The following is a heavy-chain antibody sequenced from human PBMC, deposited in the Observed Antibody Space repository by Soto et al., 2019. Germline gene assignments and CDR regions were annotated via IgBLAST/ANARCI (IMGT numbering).Heavy chain of an antibody. Sequence: GGSLRLSCAASGFTFSSYGMHWVRQAPGKGLEWVAVISYDGSNKYYADSVKGRFTISRDNSKNTLYLQMNSLRAEDTAVYYCANGGEGIRSLNDNAFDIWGPGRMVTDS. V-gene: IGHV3-30*18. CDR3: ANGGEGIRSLNDNAFDI. CDR2: ISYDGSNK. D-gene: IGHD3-16*01. J-gene: IGHJ3*02. CDR1: GFTFSSYG.